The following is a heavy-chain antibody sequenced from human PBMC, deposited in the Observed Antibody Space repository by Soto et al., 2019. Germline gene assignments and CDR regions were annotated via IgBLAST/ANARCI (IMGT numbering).Heavy chain of an antibody. Sequence: SETLSLTCTVSGGSIISYYWSWIRQPPGKGLEWIWYIYYSGSTNYNPSLKSRVTISVDTSKNQFSLKLSSVTAGDTAVYYCASHESYGSDYWGQGTLVTVSS. CDR2: IYYSGST. J-gene: IGHJ4*02. V-gene: IGHV4-59*01. CDR1: GGSIISYY. D-gene: IGHD3-10*01. CDR3: ASHESYGSDY.